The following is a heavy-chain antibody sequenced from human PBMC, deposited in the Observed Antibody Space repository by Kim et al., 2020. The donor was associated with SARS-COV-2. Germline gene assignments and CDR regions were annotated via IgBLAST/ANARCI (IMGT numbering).Heavy chain of an antibody. V-gene: IGHV3-53*01. CDR3: ASLIVGATGGLDYFDS. CDR1: GYTVSDNY. J-gene: IGHJ4*02. CDR2: IYSSGST. D-gene: IGHD1-26*01. Sequence: GGSLRLSCEASGYTVSDNYMTWVRQAPGKGLEWLSVIYSSGSTYYALREGPIHHLQRQFQEHTVSSNDSLRVDDTAVYYCASLIVGATGGLDYFDSWGQGTLVTVSS.